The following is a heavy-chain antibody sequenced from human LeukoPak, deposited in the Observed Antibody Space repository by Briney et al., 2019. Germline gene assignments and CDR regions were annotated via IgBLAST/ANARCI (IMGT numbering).Heavy chain of an antibody. CDR2: IKQDGSEK. Sequence: PGGSLRLSCAASGFTFSSYWMSWVRQAPGKGLEWVANIKQDGSEKYYVDSVKGRFTISKDTAKNSLYLQMNNLRAEDTAVYYCAKVGDPLGYCSSTSCSSGAFDIWGQGTMVTVSS. V-gene: IGHV3-7*01. D-gene: IGHD2-2*01. J-gene: IGHJ3*02. CDR1: GFTFSSYW. CDR3: AKVGDPLGYCSSTSCSSGAFDI.